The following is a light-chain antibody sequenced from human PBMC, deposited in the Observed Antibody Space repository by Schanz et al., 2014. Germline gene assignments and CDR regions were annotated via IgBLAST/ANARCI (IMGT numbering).Light chain of an antibody. CDR1: SSDVGGYNV. J-gene: IGLJ2*01. CDR2: DVS. CDR3: SSFTSSSSCL. Sequence: QSALTQPASVSGSPGQSITISCTGTSSDVGGYNVVSWYQQHPGKAPKLMIYDVSNRPSGVSNRFSGSKSGTTASLTISDLQAEDEADYYCSSFTSSSSCLFGGGTKLTVL. V-gene: IGLV2-14*01.